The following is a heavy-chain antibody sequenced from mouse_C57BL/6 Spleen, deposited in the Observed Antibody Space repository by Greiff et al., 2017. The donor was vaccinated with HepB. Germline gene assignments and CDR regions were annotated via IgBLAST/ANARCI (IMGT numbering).Heavy chain of an antibody. J-gene: IGHJ2*01. V-gene: IGHV3-6*01. CDR3: ARALYYSNYVGY. CDR1: GYSITSGYY. CDR2: ISYDGSN. D-gene: IGHD2-5*01. Sequence: EVQRVESGPGLVKPSQSLSLTCSVSGYSITSGYYWNWIRQFPGNKLEWMGYISYDGSNNYNPSLKNRISITRDTSKNQFFLKLNSVTTEDTATYYCARALYYSNYVGYWGQGTTLTVSS.